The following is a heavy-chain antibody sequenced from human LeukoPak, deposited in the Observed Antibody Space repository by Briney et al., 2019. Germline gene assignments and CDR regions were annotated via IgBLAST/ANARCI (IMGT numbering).Heavy chain of an antibody. CDR2: INPNSGGA. J-gene: IGHJ4*02. D-gene: IGHD6-6*01. CDR1: GYTFTDYY. Sequence: GASVKVSCKASGYTFTDYYIHWVRQAPGQGLEWMGWINPNSGGADYTQKSQVRVTVTRDTSISTAYMELTSLRSDDTALYYCARGGTAARPFDYWGQGTLVTVSS. V-gene: IGHV1-2*02. CDR3: ARGGTAARPFDY.